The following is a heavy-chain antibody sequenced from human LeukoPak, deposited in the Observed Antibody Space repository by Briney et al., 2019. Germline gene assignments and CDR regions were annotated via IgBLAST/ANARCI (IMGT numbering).Heavy chain of an antibody. V-gene: IGHV4-39*01. CDR2: IYYSGST. J-gene: IGHJ4*02. Sequence: SETRSLTCTVSGGSISSSSYYWGWIRQPPGKGLEWIGSIYYSGSTYYNPSLKSRVTISVDTSKNQFSLKLSSVTAADTAVYYCATYDKVDYGDYVGFDYWGQGTLVTVSS. D-gene: IGHD4-17*01. CDR3: ATYDKVDYGDYVGFDY. CDR1: GGSISSSSYY.